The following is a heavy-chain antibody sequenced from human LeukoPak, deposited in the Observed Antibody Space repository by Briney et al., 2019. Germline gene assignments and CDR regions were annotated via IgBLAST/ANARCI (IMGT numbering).Heavy chain of an antibody. CDR3: AKRGPYYYGSGSYYKGAQYYFDS. CDR2: INHSGSI. Sequence: GSLRLSCAVSGFTFSSYSMNWVRQAPGKGLEWIGEINHSGSINYNPSLKSRVTISVDTSKNQFSLKLSSVTAADTAVYYCAKRGPYYYGSGSYYKGAQYYFDSWGQGPLVTVSS. J-gene: IGHJ4*02. V-gene: IGHV4-34*08. CDR1: GFTFSSYS. D-gene: IGHD3-10*01.